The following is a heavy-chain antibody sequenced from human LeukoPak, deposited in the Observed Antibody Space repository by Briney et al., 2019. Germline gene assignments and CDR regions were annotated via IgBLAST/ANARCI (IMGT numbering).Heavy chain of an antibody. CDR1: GFTFSSYW. Sequence: GGSLRLSCAASGFTFSSYWMSWVRQAPGKGLEWVANIKQDGSEKYYVDSVKGRFTIARVNAKNSLYLQMNSLRAEDTAVYYCARESGSVTSEVDFDYWGQGTLVTVSS. D-gene: IGHD4-17*01. CDR3: ARESGSVTSEVDFDY. CDR2: IKQDGSEK. J-gene: IGHJ4*02. V-gene: IGHV3-7*01.